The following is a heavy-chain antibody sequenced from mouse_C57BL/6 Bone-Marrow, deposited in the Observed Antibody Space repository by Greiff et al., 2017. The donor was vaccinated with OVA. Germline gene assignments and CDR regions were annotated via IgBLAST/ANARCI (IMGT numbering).Heavy chain of an antibody. CDR2: INPSNGGT. CDR3: ASGGDGYYVVHYYAMDY. V-gene: IGHV1-53*01. D-gene: IGHD2-3*01. Sequence: QVQLQQPGTELVKPGASVKLSCKASGYTFTSYWMHWVKQRPGQGLEWIGNINPSNGGTNYNEKFKSKATLAVDKSSSTAYMQLSSLTSEDSAVYYCASGGDGYYVVHYYAMDYWGQGTSVTVSS. CDR1: GYTFTSYW. J-gene: IGHJ4*01.